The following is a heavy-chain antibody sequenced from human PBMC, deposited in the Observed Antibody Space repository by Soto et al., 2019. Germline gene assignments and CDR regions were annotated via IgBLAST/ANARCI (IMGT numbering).Heavy chain of an antibody. V-gene: IGHV1-69*04. CDR1: GYTFTSYG. CDR2: IIPIIGII. Sequence: SVKVSCKASGYTFTSYGISWVRQAPGQGLEWMGRIIPIIGIINYAQKFQGRVTITADKFTGTAYMELTRLRSDDTAVYYCAREPLTWGQGTLVTVSS. J-gene: IGHJ4*02. CDR3: AREPLT.